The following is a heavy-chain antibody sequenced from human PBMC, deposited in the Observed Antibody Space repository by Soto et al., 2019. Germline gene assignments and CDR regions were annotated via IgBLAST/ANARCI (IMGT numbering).Heavy chain of an antibody. CDR3: ARVRADAFDI. Sequence: QVQLVESGGGLVKPGGSLRLSCAASGFTFSDYYMSWIRQAPGKGLEWVSYISSSTSYTNYADSVKGRFTISRDNAKNSLYLQMTSLRAEDTAVYYCARVRADAFDIWCQGTMVTVSS. CDR1: GFTFSDYY. D-gene: IGHD4-17*01. V-gene: IGHV3-11*05. J-gene: IGHJ3*02. CDR2: ISSSTSYT.